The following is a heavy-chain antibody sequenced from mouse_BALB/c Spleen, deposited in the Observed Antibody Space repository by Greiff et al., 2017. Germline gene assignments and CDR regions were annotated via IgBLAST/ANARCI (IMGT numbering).Heavy chain of an antibody. CDR1: GYAFSSSW. CDR3: ARSWYGNYDAMDY. Sequence: QVQLKQSGPELVKPGASVKISCKASGYAFSSSWMNWVQQRPGQGLEWIGRIYPGDGDTNYNGKFKGKATLTADKSSSTAYMQLSSLTSVDSAVYFCARSWYGNYDAMDYWGQGTSVTVSS. J-gene: IGHJ4*01. CDR2: IYPGDGDT. V-gene: IGHV1-82*01. D-gene: IGHD2-10*02.